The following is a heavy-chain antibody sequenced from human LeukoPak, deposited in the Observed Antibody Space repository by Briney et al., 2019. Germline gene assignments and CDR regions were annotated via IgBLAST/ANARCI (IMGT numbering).Heavy chain of an antibody. CDR1: GGSISSSSYY. Sequence: SETLSLTCTVSGGSISSSSYYWGWIRQPPGKGLEWTGSIYYSGSTYYNPSLKSRVTISVDTSKNQFSLKLSSVTAADTAVYYCARLGDGSGSYYSAPIDYWGQGTLVTVSS. CDR2: IYYSGST. D-gene: IGHD3-10*01. V-gene: IGHV4-39*01. J-gene: IGHJ4*02. CDR3: ARLGDGSGSYYSAPIDY.